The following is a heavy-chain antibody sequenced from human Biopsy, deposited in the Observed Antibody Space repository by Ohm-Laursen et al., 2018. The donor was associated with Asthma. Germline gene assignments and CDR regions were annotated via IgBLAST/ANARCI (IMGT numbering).Heavy chain of an antibody. V-gene: IGHV1-3*01. D-gene: IGHD3-9*01. CDR1: GYTFINYA. CDR2: INAGNGNT. CDR3: ARTYYDFLTGQVNDVFAI. J-gene: IGHJ3*02. Sequence: ASVKVSCKVSGYTFINYAIHWVRQAPGQRLEWMGWINAGNGNTKYSQKFQGRVTITRDTSASTAYMDLSSLRSGDTAVYYCARTYYDFLTGQVNDVFAIWGQGTMVTVSS.